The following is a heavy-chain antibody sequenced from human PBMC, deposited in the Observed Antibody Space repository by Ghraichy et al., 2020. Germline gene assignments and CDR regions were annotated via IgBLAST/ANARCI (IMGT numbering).Heavy chain of an antibody. J-gene: IGHJ3*01. D-gene: IGHD3-22*01. CDR3: TRETYYDRSGNRIDAFDV. Sequence: SCTASGFTFGDYAMSWVRQAPGKGLEWIGFIRSDAYGGTPDYAASVIGRFTISRDESKSIAYLHMSSLKTEDTAVYYCTRETYYDRSGNRIDAFDVWGQGTLVTVSS. CDR2: IRSDAYGGTP. V-gene: IGHV3-49*04. CDR1: GFTFGDYA.